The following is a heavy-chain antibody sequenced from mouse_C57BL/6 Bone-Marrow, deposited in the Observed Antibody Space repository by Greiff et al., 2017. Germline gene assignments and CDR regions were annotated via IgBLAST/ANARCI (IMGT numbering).Heavy chain of an antibody. CDR3: ACHVGNYEFDY. CDR1: GFTFSSYG. Sequence: EVMLVESGGDLVKPGGSLKLSCAASGFTFSSYGMSWVRQTPDKRLEWVATISSGGSYTYYPDSVKGRFTISRDNAKKTLYLQMSRLKSEDTAMYYCACHVGNYEFDYWGQGTLVTVSA. J-gene: IGHJ3*01. D-gene: IGHD2-1*01. V-gene: IGHV5-6*01. CDR2: ISSGGSYT.